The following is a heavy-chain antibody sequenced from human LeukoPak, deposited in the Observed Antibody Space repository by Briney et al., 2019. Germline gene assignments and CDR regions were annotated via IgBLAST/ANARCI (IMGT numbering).Heavy chain of an antibody. CDR3: ARAALVPFFDY. CDR2: IYYSGST. CDR1: GGSISSGGYY. D-gene: IGHD6-13*01. J-gene: IGHJ4*02. V-gene: IGHV4-31*03. Sequence: SETLSLTCTVSGGSISSGGYYWSWIRQHPGKGLEWIGYIYYSGSTYYNPSLKSRVTISVVTSKNQFSLKLSSVTAADTAVYYCARAALVPFFDYWGQGTLVTVSS.